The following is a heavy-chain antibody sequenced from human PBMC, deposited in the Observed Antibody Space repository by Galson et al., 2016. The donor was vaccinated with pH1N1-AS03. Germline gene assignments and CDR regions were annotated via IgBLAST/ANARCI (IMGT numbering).Heavy chain of an antibody. Sequence: SLRLSCAASGFIFSDYAMHWVRQAPGKGLEWVAFISYDTGREKYADSVRGRFTISKDRPRNMLYLEMNNLRVEGTAVYYCVRETPFSSTWYPFHHWGQGTLVRVSA. V-gene: IGHV3-30-3*01. D-gene: IGHD6-13*01. J-gene: IGHJ1*01. CDR3: VRETPFSSTWYPFHH. CDR2: ISYDTGRE. CDR1: GFIFSDYA.